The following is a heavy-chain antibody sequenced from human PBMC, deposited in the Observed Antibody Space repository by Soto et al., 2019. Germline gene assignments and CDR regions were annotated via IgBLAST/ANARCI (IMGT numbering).Heavy chain of an antibody. CDR1: GGTFSSYA. D-gene: IGHD3-22*01. CDR2: IIPIFGTA. V-gene: IGHV1-69*01. J-gene: IGHJ3*02. Sequence: QVQLVQSGAEVKKPGSSVKVSCKASGGTFSSYAISWVRQAPGQGLEWMGGIIPIFGTANYAQKFQGRVTITADESTISAYVELSSLRSADTAVYYCARDFVGDYYDSSGYPDAFDIWGQGTMLTVSS. CDR3: ARDFVGDYYDSSGYPDAFDI.